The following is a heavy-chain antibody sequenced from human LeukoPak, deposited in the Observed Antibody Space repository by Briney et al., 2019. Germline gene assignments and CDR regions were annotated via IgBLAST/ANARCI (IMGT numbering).Heavy chain of an antibody. CDR3: ARLLSIAARRDAFDI. CDR1: GYSFTSYW. J-gene: IGHJ3*02. D-gene: IGHD6-6*01. Sequence: GESLKISCKGSGYSFTSYWIGWVRQMPGKGLEWMGIIYPGDSDTRYSPYFQGQVTISADKSISTAYLQWSSLKASDTAMYYYARLLSIAARRDAFDIWGQGTMVTVSS. V-gene: IGHV5-51*01. CDR2: IYPGDSDT.